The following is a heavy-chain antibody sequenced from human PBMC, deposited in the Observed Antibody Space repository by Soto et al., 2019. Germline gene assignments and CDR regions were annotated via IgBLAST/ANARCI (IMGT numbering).Heavy chain of an antibody. J-gene: IGHJ6*02. Sequence: ATVQVTCKSGVYIYTDCHIRWVRQALGQGLEWLGRINPKSVGTSTAQKFQGWVTMTTDTSISTASMELTRLTSDDTAIYYCARGDSTDCSNGVCSFFYNHDMDVWGQGTTVTIS. CDR3: ARGDSTDCSNGVCSFFYNHDMDV. CDR1: VYIYTDCH. V-gene: IGHV1-2*04. CDR2: INPKSVGT. D-gene: IGHD2-8*01.